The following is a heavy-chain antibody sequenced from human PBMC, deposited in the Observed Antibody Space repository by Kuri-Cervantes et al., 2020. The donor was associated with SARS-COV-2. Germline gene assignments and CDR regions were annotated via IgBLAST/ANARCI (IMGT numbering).Heavy chain of an antibody. CDR2: INHSGST. V-gene: IGHV4-34*01. CDR1: GGSFSGYY. CDR3: ARGRRGYSYLAADV. Sequence: GSLRLSCAVYGGSFSGYYWSWIRQPPGKGLEWIGEINHSGSTNYNPSLKSRVTISVDTSKNQFSLKLSSVTAADTAVYYCARGRRGYSYLAADVWGKGTTVTVYS. J-gene: IGHJ6*04. D-gene: IGHD5-18*01.